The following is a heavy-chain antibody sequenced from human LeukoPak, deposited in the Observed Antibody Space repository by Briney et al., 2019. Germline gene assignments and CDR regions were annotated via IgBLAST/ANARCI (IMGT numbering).Heavy chain of an antibody. Sequence: GGSLRLSCAASRFTFDDYAMHWVRQAPGKGLEWVSGISWNSGNIGYVDSVKGRFTISRDNAKNSLYLQMDSLRAEDTALYYCAKDMTPHYCSGGYCYFDAFDIWGQGTMVTVSS. CDR2: ISWNSGNI. V-gene: IGHV3-9*01. CDR1: RFTFDDYA. CDR3: AKDMTPHYCSGGYCYFDAFDI. D-gene: IGHD2-15*01. J-gene: IGHJ3*02.